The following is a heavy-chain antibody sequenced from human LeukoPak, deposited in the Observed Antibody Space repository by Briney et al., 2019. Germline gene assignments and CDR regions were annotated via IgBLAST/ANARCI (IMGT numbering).Heavy chain of an antibody. Sequence: GGSLRLSCAASGFIFSDYYMSWIRQAPGKGLEWVSYISSSGSTIYYVDSVKGRFTISRDNAKNSLYLQMNSLRAEDTAVYYCASRGVYSGSYYNFDPWGQGTLVTVSS. CDR1: GFIFSDYY. V-gene: IGHV3-11*01. J-gene: IGHJ5*02. D-gene: IGHD1-26*01. CDR2: ISSSGSTI. CDR3: ASRGVYSGSYYNFDP.